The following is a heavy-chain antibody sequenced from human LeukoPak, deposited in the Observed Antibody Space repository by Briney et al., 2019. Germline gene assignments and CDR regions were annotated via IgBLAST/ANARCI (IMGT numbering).Heavy chain of an antibody. CDR2: ICSSGSTI. CDR1: GFTFSDYY. V-gene: IGHV3-11*04. CDR3: ARDNTEYSSSWYAFYYYYYYMDV. J-gene: IGHJ6*03. D-gene: IGHD6-13*01. Sequence: GGSLRLSCAASGFTFSDYYMSWIRQAPGKGLEWVSYICSSGSTIYYADSVKGRFTISRDNAKNSLYLQMNSLRAEDTAVYYCARDNTEYSSSWYAFYYYYYYMDVWGKGTTVTVSS.